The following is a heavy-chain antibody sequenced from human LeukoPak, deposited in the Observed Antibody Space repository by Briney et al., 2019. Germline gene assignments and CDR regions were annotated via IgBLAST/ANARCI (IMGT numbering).Heavy chain of an antibody. J-gene: IGHJ4*02. CDR1: GYSFTNQW. Sequence: GESLQISFKGSGYSFTNQWIGWVRPMPGKGLEWMGIIYPGDSDTRYSPSFQGQVTISADKSISTAYLQWSSLKASDTAIYYCARERYCSGGSCYGFDYWGQGTLVTVSS. CDR3: ARERYCSGGSCYGFDY. V-gene: IGHV5-51*01. D-gene: IGHD2-15*01. CDR2: IYPGDSDT.